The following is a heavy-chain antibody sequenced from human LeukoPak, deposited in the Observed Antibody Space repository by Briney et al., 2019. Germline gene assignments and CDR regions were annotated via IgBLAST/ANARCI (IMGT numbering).Heavy chain of an antibody. CDR1: GGSFSGYY. Sequence: SETLSLTCAVYGGSFSGYYWSWIRQPPGKGLEWIGYIYYSGSTNYNPSLKSRVTISVDTSKNQFSLKLSSVTAADTAVYYCARIPITMVRGVIIPDAFDIWGQGTMVTVSS. V-gene: IGHV4-59*08. J-gene: IGHJ3*02. CDR2: IYYSGST. D-gene: IGHD3-10*01. CDR3: ARIPITMVRGVIIPDAFDI.